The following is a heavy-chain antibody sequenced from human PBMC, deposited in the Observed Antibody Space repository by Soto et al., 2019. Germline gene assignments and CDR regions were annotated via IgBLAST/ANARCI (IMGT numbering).Heavy chain of an antibody. V-gene: IGHV3-66*01. J-gene: IGHJ6*04. Sequence: EVQLVESGGDLVQPGGSLRLSCAASGFSVNSEYMSWVRQAPGKGLEWVSLIQSGGSTYYAGSVKGRFTISRDFSENTLFRDMDSLSVEDTAVYYCTRDDDHCNGDRCYGDPMDVWGKGTTVTVSA. CDR2: IQSGGST. D-gene: IGHD2-15*01. CDR3: TRDDDHCNGDRCYGDPMDV. CDR1: GFSVNSEY.